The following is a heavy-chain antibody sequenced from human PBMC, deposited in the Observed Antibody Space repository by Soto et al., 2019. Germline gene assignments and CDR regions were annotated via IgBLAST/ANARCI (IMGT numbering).Heavy chain of an antibody. Sequence: GGSLRLSCAASGFTFSSYGMHWVRQAPGKWLEWVAVISYDGSNKYYADAVKGRFTISRANSKNTLYLQMNSLRAEDTAVYYCAKGGFRSSGWPTNYYELGYWGQGTLVTVSS. D-gene: IGHD6-19*01. CDR2: ISYDGSNK. V-gene: IGHV3-30*18. J-gene: IGHJ4*02. CDR1: GFTFSSYG. CDR3: AKGGFRSSGWPTNYYELGY.